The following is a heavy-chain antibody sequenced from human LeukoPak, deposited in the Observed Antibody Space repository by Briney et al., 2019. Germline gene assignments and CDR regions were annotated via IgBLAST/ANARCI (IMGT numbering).Heavy chain of an antibody. Sequence: GGSLRLSCAASGFTFSSYSMNWVRQAPGKGLEWVSYISSSSSTIYYADSVKGRFTISRDNAKNSLYLQMNSLRAEDTAVYYCARAPQYCSGGSCYSFDYWGQGTLVTVSS. J-gene: IGHJ4*02. CDR1: GFTFSSYS. D-gene: IGHD2-15*01. CDR2: ISSSSSTI. CDR3: ARAPQYCSGGSCYSFDY. V-gene: IGHV3-48*04.